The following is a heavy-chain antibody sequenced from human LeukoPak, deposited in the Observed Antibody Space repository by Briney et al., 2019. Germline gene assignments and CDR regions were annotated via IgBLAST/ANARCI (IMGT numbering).Heavy chain of an antibody. CDR2: IKSKTDGGTT. CDR3: TTKDGTSEFYYYYMDV. J-gene: IGHJ6*03. Sequence: PGGSLRLSCAASGFTFNNAWMSWVRQAPGKGLEWVGRIKSKTDGGTTDYAAPVKGRFTISRDDSKNTLYLQMNSLKTEDTAVYYCTTKDGTSEFYYYYMDVWGKGTTVTVSS. D-gene: IGHD6-13*01. V-gene: IGHV3-15*01. CDR1: GFTFNNAW.